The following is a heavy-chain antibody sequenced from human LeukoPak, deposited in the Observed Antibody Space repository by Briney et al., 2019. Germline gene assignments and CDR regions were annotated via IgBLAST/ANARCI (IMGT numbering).Heavy chain of an antibody. J-gene: IGHJ6*02. CDR3: AREGELYCTNGVCAYYYYGMDV. D-gene: IGHD2-8*01. CDR2: IYTSGST. CDR1: GGSISSYY. V-gene: IGHV4-4*07. Sequence: PSETLSHTCTVSGGSISSYYWSWIRQPAGKGLEWIGRIYTSGSTNYNPSLKSRVTMSVDTSKNQFSLKLSSVTAADTAVYYCAREGELYCTNGVCAYYYYGMDVWGQGTTVTVSS.